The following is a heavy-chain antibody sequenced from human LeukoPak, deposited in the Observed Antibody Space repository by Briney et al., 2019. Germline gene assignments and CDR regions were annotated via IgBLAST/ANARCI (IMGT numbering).Heavy chain of an antibody. CDR2: IYHSGST. J-gene: IGHJ4*02. CDR1: GGSIGSHY. V-gene: IGHV4-38-2*02. CDR3: ARGNGSAATFDY. Sequence: SETLSLTCTVSGGSIGSHYWTWIRQPPGKGLEWIGSIYHSGSTYYNPSLKSRVTISVDTSKNQFSLKLSSVTAADTAVYYCARGNGSAATFDYWGQGTLVTVSS. D-gene: IGHD1-1*01.